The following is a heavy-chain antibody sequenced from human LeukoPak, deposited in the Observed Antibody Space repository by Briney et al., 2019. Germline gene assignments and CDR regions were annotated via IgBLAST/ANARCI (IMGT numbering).Heavy chain of an antibody. J-gene: IGHJ4*02. D-gene: IGHD3-10*01. CDR3: AKDRATMVRGVSH. CDR1: GFTFSSYG. V-gene: IGHV3-30*18. CDR2: ISYDGSNK. Sequence: GRSLRLSCAASGFTFSSYGMHWVRQAPGKGLEWVAVISYDGSNKYYADSVKGRFTISRDNSKNTLYLQMNSLRAEDTAVYYCAKDRATMVRGVSHWGQGTLVTVSS.